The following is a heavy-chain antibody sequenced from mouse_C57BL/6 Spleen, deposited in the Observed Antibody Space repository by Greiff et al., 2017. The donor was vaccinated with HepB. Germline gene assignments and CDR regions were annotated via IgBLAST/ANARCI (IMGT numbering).Heavy chain of an antibody. Sequence: QVQLQQPGAELVKPGASVKVSCKASGYTFTSYWMHWVKQRPGQGLEWIGRIHPSDSDTNYNQKFKGKATLTVDKSSSTAYMQLSSLTSEDSAVYYCAYSNYEDYAMDYWGQGTSVTVAS. CDR1: GYTFTSYW. J-gene: IGHJ4*01. D-gene: IGHD2-5*01. CDR2: IHPSDSDT. CDR3: AYSNYEDYAMDY. V-gene: IGHV1-74*01.